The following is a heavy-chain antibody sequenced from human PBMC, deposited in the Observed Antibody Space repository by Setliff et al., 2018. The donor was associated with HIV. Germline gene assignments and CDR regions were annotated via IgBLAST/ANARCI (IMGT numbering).Heavy chain of an antibody. CDR3: ARDLVAAFDI. V-gene: IGHV4-59*12. J-gene: IGHJ3*02. Sequence: SETLSLTCTVSGGSISSSSWSWIRQPPGKGLEWIGYLHYSVSSNYNPSLKSRVTISEDTSKNQFSLKLSSVTAADTAVYYCARDLVAAFDIWGQGTMVTVSS. CDR1: GGSISSSS. CDR2: LHYSVSS.